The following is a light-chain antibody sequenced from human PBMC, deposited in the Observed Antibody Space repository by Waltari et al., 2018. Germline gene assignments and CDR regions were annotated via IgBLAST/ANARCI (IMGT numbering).Light chain of an antibody. Sequence: DIQMTQSPSTLSASVGHRATITCRASKSISSWLAWYQQKPGKAPKLLIYDASSLESGVPSRFSGSGSGTEFTLTISSLQPDDFATYYCQQYNRLTFGGGTKVEIK. CDR1: KSISSW. J-gene: IGKJ4*01. CDR3: QQYNRLT. CDR2: DAS. V-gene: IGKV1-5*01.